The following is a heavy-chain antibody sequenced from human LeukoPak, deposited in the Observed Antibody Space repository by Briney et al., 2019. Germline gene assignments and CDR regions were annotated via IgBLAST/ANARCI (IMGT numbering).Heavy chain of an antibody. D-gene: IGHD5-12*01. V-gene: IGHV3-33*01. J-gene: IGHJ4*02. CDR1: GFTFSSYG. CDR3: ARGPYSGYDHPDY. Sequence: GGSLRLSCAASGFTFSSYGMHWVRQAPGKGLEWVAVIWYDGSNKYYADSVKGRFTISRDNSKNTLCLQMNSLRAEDTAVYYCARGPYSGYDHPDYWGQGTLVTVSS. CDR2: IWYDGSNK.